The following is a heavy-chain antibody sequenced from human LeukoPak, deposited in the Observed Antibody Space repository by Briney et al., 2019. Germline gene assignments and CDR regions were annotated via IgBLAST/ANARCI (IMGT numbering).Heavy chain of an antibody. V-gene: IGHV5-51*01. D-gene: IGHD1-26*01. Sequence: GESLKISCRGSGYSFTSYWIGWVRQMPGKGLEWMGIIYPGDSDTRYSPSSQGQVTISVDKSISTAYLQWSSLKASDAAMYYCARLPDSGSYFRGVEYYMDVWGKGTTVTVSS. J-gene: IGHJ6*03. CDR3: ARLPDSGSYFRGVEYYMDV. CDR2: IYPGDSDT. CDR1: GYSFTSYW.